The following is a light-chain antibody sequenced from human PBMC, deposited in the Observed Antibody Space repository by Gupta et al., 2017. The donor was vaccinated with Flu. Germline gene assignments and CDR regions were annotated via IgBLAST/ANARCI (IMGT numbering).Light chain of an antibody. CDR3: QNDNSAPPFT. V-gene: IGKV1-27*01. CDR1: QDIGKY. J-gene: IGKJ3*01. CDR2: AAS. Sequence: DIQMTQSPSSLSASIGDRVTITCRASQDIGKYLVWYQQKPGKGPKLLIFAASTLQAGVPSRFSGSGSGTDFTLTISNRQPEDFAPYYCQNDNSAPPFTFGHGTKVDIK.